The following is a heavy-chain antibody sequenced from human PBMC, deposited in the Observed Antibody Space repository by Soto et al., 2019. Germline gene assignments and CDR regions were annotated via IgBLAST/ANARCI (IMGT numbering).Heavy chain of an antibody. Sequence: QVQLVESGGGVVQPGRSLRLSCAASGFTFSSYGMHWVRQAPGKGLEWVAVIWYDGSNKYYADSVKGRFTISRDNSKNALYLQMNSLRAEDTAVYYCARRMGLAYGMEVWGQGTTVTVSS. CDR3: ARRMGLAYGMEV. V-gene: IGHV3-33*01. J-gene: IGHJ6*02. D-gene: IGHD1-26*01. CDR1: GFTFSSYG. CDR2: IWYDGSNK.